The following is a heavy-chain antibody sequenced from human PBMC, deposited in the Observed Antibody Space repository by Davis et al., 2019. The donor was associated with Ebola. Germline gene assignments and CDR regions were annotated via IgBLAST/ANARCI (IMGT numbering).Heavy chain of an antibody. J-gene: IGHJ4*02. CDR3: AREVTPPRGDFDS. CDR2: INHSGST. D-gene: IGHD2-21*02. Sequence: PSETLSLTCAVYGGSFSGYYWSWIRQPPGKGLEWIGEINHSGSTNYNPSLKSRVTISVDTSKNQFSLRLSSVTAADTAVYYCAREVTPPRGDFDSWGQGTLVTVSS. CDR1: GGSFSGYY. V-gene: IGHV4-34*01.